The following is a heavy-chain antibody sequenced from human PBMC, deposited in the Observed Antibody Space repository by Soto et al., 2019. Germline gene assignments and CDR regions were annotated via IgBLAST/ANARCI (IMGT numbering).Heavy chain of an antibody. CDR3: AKVEQYVSGRLGIFGP. CDR1: LFTFSNYV. CDR2: ISETGRST. D-gene: IGHD3-10*01. J-gene: IGHJ5*02. Sequence: GGSLRLSCVDSLFTFSNYVMSWVRQAPGKGLEWVSTISETGRSTYYADSVKGRFTISRDNAKNTLYLEMSSLRAEDTAVYYCAKVEQYVSGRLGIFGPGVEGTLVTVSS. V-gene: IGHV3-23*01.